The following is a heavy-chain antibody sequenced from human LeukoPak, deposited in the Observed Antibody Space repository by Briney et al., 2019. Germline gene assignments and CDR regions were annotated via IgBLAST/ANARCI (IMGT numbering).Heavy chain of an antibody. CDR3: ASAGPNYDSSGYVY. D-gene: IGHD3-22*01. Sequence: PGGSLRLSCAGPEFTFRSYSMSWVRQPPGKGLEWVSSISSNGGYIYYADSVKGRFTISRDNARDSVYLQMKSLRAEDTAVYYCASAGPNYDSSGYVYWGQGTPVTVSS. CDR2: ISSNGGYI. V-gene: IGHV3-21*01. J-gene: IGHJ4*02. CDR1: EFTFRSYS.